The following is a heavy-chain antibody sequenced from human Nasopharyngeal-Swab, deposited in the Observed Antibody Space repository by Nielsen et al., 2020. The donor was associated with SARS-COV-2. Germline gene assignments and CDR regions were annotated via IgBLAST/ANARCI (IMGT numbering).Heavy chain of an antibody. CDR3: AKDLTGYYAPLDQ. D-gene: IGHD3-9*01. J-gene: IGHJ4*02. Sequence: GESLKISCAASGFTFTSYAMNWVRQAPGKGLEWLSAVNGNGADTYYADSMKGRFTISKDNSKNTLYLHMNSLRAEDTAVYYCAKDLTGYYAPLDQWGQGVLVTVSS. CDR2: VNGNGADT. V-gene: IGHV3-23*01. CDR1: GFTFTSYA.